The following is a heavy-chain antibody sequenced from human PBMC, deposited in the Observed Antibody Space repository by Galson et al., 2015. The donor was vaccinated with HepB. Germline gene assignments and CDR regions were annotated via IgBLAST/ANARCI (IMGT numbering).Heavy chain of an antibody. CDR1: GFTFSDYY. V-gene: IGHV3-11*01. D-gene: IGHD6-19*01. J-gene: IGHJ6*02. Sequence: LRLSCAASGFTFSDYYMSWIRQAPGKGLEWVSYISSSGSTIYYADSVKGRFTISRDNAKNSLYLQMNSLRAEDTAVYYCARTGDWSSSGWSSFGYYGMDVWGQGTTVTVSS. CDR3: ARTGDWSSSGWSSFGYYGMDV. CDR2: ISSSGSTI.